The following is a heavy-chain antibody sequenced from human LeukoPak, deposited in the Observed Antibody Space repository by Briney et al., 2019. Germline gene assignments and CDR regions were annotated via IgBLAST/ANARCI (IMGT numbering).Heavy chain of an antibody. J-gene: IGHJ4*02. Sequence: GGSLRLSCAASGFASSGFTFSTFGMHWVRQAPGKGLEWVAFIRYDGSNKYYADSVKGRFTISRDDSKNTLYLQMNSLRAEDTAAYYCAKGYYFDILSGYSSLDSWGQGTLVTVSS. V-gene: IGHV3-30*02. CDR1: GFTFSTFG. CDR3: AKGYYFDILSGYSSLDS. CDR2: IRYDGSNK. D-gene: IGHD3-9*01.